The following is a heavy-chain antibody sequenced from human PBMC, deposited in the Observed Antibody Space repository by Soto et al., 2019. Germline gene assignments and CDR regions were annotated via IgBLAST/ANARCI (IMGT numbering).Heavy chain of an antibody. J-gene: IGHJ5*02. CDR1: GGSISSSSYY. V-gene: IGHV4-39*01. CDR3: ARLDYDFWSGYYTGPGWFDP. D-gene: IGHD3-3*01. CDR2: IYYSGST. Sequence: QLQLQESGPGLVKPSETLSLTCTVSGGSISSSSYYWGWIRQPPGKGLEWIGSIYYSGSTYYNPSLKSRVTISVDTSKTPFSLKLSSVTAADTAVYYCARLDYDFWSGYYTGPGWFDPWGQGTLVTVSS.